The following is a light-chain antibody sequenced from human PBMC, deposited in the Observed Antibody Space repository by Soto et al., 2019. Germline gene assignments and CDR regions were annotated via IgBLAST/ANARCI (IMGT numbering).Light chain of an antibody. CDR1: SSDVGGYNY. Sequence: QSVLTQPPSASGSPGQSVTISCTGTSSDVGGYNYVSWYQQLPGKAPKLMIYEVSKRPSGVPDRFSGSKSGNTASLTVSGLQAEDEADYYCSSYAGSNNPVVFGGGTKLTVL. J-gene: IGLJ2*01. V-gene: IGLV2-8*01. CDR2: EVS. CDR3: SSYAGSNNPVV.